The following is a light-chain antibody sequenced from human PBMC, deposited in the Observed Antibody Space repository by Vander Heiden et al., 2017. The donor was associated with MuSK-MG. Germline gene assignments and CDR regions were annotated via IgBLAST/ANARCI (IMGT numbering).Light chain of an antibody. V-gene: IGKV1-39*01. CDR2: AAS. Sequence: DIQMTQSPSSLSASVGDRVTITCRASQSIRNFLNSYQQKPGKVPKLLIYAASSSQSGVRSRSSGSSSGTHFTLTVTSLQPADFATYYCRQSDSSPLTFGQGTRLETK. CDR1: QSIRNF. J-gene: IGKJ5*01. CDR3: RQSDSSPLT.